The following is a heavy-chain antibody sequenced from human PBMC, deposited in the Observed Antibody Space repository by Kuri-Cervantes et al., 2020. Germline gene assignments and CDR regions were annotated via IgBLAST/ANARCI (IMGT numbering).Heavy chain of an antibody. CDR3: ARVVFRYYYDSSAQLGNWFDP. D-gene: IGHD3-22*01. CDR2: TYYRSKWYN. J-gene: IGHJ5*02. Sequence: SQTLSLTCGISGDSVSNNSAAWNWIRQSPSRGLEWLGRTYYRSKWYNDYAVSVKSRITINADTSKNQFSLKLSSVTAADTAVYYCARVVFRYYYDSSAQLGNWFDPWGQGTLVTVSS. V-gene: IGHV6-1*01. CDR1: GDSVSNNSAA.